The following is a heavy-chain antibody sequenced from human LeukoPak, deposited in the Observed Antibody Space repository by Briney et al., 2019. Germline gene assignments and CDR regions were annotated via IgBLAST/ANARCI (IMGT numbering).Heavy chain of an antibody. CDR2: IYYSGST. J-gene: IGHJ3*02. CDR1: GGSISSYY. D-gene: IGHD2-15*01. Sequence: PSETLSLTCTVSGGSISSYYWSWIRQPPGKGLERIGYIYYSGSTNYNPSLRSRVTISVDTSKNQFSLKLSSVTAADTAVYYCARAPLGYCSGGSCLGAFDIWGQGTMVTVSS. CDR3: ARAPLGYCSGGSCLGAFDI. V-gene: IGHV4-59*08.